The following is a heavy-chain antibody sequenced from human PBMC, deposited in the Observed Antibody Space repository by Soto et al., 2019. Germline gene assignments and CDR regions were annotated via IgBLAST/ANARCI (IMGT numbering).Heavy chain of an antibody. D-gene: IGHD1-26*01. CDR3: ARIRTVGATIDY. CDR2: MNPNSGNT. J-gene: IGHJ4*02. Sequence: ASVKVSCKASGYTFTSYDINWVRQATGQGLEWMGWMNPNSGNTGYAQKFQGRVTMTRNTSISTAYMELCSLRSEDTAVYYCARIRTVGATIDYWGQGTLVTVSS. V-gene: IGHV1-8*01. CDR1: GYTFTSYD.